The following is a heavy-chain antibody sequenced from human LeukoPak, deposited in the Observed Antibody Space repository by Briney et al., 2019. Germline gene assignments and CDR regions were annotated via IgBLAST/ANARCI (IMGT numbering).Heavy chain of an antibody. CDR2: IKQDATEI. Sequence: PGGSLRLSCAASGFSFRNSWMSWVRQAPGKGLEWVAKIKQDATEIYYADSVKGRLTISRDNARKSLFLQMNILRVEDTALYYCARLNWDDGEVSGFDQWGQGILVTVSS. CDR1: GFSFRNSW. D-gene: IGHD1-26*01. CDR3: ARLNWDDGEVSGFDQ. J-gene: IGHJ5*02. V-gene: IGHV3-7*01.